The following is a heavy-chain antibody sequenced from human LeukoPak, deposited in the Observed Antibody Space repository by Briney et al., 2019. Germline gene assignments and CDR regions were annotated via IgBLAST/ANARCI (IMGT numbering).Heavy chain of an antibody. V-gene: IGHV3-30-3*01. CDR2: ISYDGSNK. Sequence: PGGSLRLSCAASGFPFSSYAMHWVRQAPGKGLEWVAVISYDGSNKYYADSVKGRFTISRDNSKNTLYLQMNSLRAEDTAVYYCARDGVRYCSSTSCYFYYGMDVWGQGTTVTVSS. J-gene: IGHJ6*02. CDR3: ARDGVRYCSSTSCYFYYGMDV. D-gene: IGHD2-2*01. CDR1: GFPFSSYA.